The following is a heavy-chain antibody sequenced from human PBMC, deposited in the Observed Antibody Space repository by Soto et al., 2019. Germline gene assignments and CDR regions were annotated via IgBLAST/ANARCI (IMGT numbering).Heavy chain of an antibody. J-gene: IGHJ4*02. D-gene: IGHD1-26*01. CDR2: IDHSGRT. Sequence: QVQLQESGPGLVKPSETLSLTCTVSGDSISSGFYWNWVRQHPSKGLEWIGYIDHSGRTYYNPSLKSRVKMSVDTSKNEFSVKLNSVTAADTAVYFCVREVGMGVWYFDYWGRGTQVAVTS. CDR3: VREVGMGVWYFDY. CDR1: GDSISSGFY. V-gene: IGHV4-31*03.